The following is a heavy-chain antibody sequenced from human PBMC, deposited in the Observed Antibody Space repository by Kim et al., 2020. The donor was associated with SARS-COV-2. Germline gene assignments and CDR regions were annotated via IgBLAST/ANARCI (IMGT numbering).Heavy chain of an antibody. Sequence: ASVKVSCKASGYTFTSYYMHWVRQAPGQGLEWMGIINPSGGSTSYAQKFQGRVTMTRDTSTSTVYMELSSLRSEDTAVYYCARDRVGLGELSFPPGYYYYYGMDVWGQGTTVTVSS. J-gene: IGHJ6*02. CDR1: GYTFTSYY. D-gene: IGHD3-16*02. V-gene: IGHV1-46*01. CDR2: INPSGGST. CDR3: ARDRVGLGELSFPPGYYYYYGMDV.